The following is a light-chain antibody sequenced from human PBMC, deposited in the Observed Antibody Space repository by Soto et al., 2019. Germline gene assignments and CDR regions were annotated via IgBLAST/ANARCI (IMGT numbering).Light chain of an antibody. J-gene: IGKJ1*01. CDR3: LQYNDYPRT. CDR2: GAS. Sequence: DIQLTQSPSSLSASVGDRVSFTFGASQGIRNDLAWFQQKAGKAPRRLIYGASSLQSGVPNRFSGSGSGTEFTLTIDSLQPEDFAVYYCLQYNDYPRTFGQGTKVDIK. V-gene: IGKV1-17*01. CDR1: QGIRND.